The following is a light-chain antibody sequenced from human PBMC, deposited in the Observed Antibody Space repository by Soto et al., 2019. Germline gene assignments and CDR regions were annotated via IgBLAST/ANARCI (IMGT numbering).Light chain of an antibody. CDR2: EVS. V-gene: IGLV2-8*01. Sequence: QSVLTQPPSASGSPGQSVTISCTGTSSDVGDYNYVSWYQQHPSKAPKLMIYEVSKRPSGVPDRFSGSKSGNTASLTVSGLQAEDEADYYCSSYAGSNNWVFGGGTKLTVL. J-gene: IGLJ3*02. CDR1: SSDVGDYNY. CDR3: SSYAGSNNWV.